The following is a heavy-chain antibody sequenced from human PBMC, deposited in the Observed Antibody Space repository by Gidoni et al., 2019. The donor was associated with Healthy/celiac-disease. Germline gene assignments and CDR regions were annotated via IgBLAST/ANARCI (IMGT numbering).Heavy chain of an antibody. CDR2: LWYDGSNK. CDR1: GFAFSSYG. V-gene: IGHV3-33*01. CDR3: ARDGSYCGGDCRAYFDY. D-gene: IGHD2-21*01. J-gene: IGHJ4*02. Sequence: QVQLVESGGGVVQPGRSLRLSCAASGFAFSSYGMHWVRQAPGQGLEWVAVLWYDGSNKYESDSVKGRFTISRDNSKNTLYLQMNSLRVGDTAVYYCARDGSYCGGDCRAYFDYWGQGTLVTVSS.